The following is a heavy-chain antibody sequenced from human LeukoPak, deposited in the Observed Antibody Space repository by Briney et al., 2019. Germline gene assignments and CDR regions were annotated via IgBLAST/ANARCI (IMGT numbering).Heavy chain of an antibody. CDR1: GFTFSNYC. Sequence: GGSLRLSCAASGFTFSNYCIHWVRQAPGKGLEWVAFIRYDGNIKYYADSVKGRFTISRDNSKNTLYLQMNSLRVEDTAVYYCARDFWSGSPDWGQGTLVTVSS. J-gene: IGHJ4*02. D-gene: IGHD3-3*01. CDR3: ARDFWSGSPD. CDR2: IRYDGNIK. V-gene: IGHV3-30*02.